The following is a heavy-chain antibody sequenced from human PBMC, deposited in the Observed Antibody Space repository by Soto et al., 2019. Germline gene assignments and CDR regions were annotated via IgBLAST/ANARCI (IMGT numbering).Heavy chain of an antibody. CDR2: ISGSGGST. D-gene: IGHD4-4*01. CDR3: AKPETPTENSARLYYYYYYGMDV. J-gene: IGHJ6*02. Sequence: GGSLRLSCAASGFTFSSYAMSWVRQAPGKGLEWVSAISGSGGSTYYADSVKGRFTISRDNSKNTLYLQMNSLRAEDTAVYYCAKPETPTENSARLYYYYYYGMDVWGQGTTVTVSS. CDR1: GFTFSSYA. V-gene: IGHV3-23*01.